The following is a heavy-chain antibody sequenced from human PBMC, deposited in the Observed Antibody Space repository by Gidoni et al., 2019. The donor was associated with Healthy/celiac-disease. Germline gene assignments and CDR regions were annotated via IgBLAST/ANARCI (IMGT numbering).Heavy chain of an antibody. Sequence: EVQLVESGGGLVQPGGSLKLSCAASGFTFSGPAMHWVRQASGKGLEWVGRIRSKANSYATAYAASVKGRFTISRDDSKNTAYLQMNSLKTEDTAVYYCTRQLESYGGKSNTVDYWGQGTLVTVSS. J-gene: IGHJ4*02. V-gene: IGHV3-73*02. CDR2: IRSKANSYAT. CDR1: GFTFSGPA. CDR3: TRQLESYGGKSNTVDY. D-gene: IGHD4-17*01.